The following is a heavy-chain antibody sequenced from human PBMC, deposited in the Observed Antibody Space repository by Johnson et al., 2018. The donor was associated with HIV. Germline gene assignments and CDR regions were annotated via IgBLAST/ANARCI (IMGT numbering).Heavy chain of an antibody. D-gene: IGHD6-19*01. CDR3: AKDLPSGGYFGAFDS. V-gene: IGHV3-30*02. J-gene: IGHJ3*02. CDR1: GFTFSDYG. Sequence: QVQLVESGGGVVQPGGSLRLSCAASGFTFSDYGIHWVRQAPGKGLEWVAFIRYDGGTILYAHYVKCRFIISRDNSKNTLFLQMNSLRPEDTAVYYCAKDLPSGGYFGAFDSWGQGTMVTVSS. CDR2: IRYDGGTI.